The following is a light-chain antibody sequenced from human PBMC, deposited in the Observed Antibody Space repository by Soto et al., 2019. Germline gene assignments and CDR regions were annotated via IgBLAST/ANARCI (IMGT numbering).Light chain of an antibody. V-gene: IGKV2-24*01. Sequence: DIVMTQTPLSSPVTLGQPASISCRSSQSLVHSDGDTYLNWLQQRPGQPPRLLIYKISKRFSGVTDRFAGSGAGTDFTLKISRVAAEDVGTDYCMQQSQFPFTFGGGTKVEIK. CDR1: QSLVHSDGDTY. J-gene: IGKJ4*01. CDR3: MQQSQFPFT. CDR2: KIS.